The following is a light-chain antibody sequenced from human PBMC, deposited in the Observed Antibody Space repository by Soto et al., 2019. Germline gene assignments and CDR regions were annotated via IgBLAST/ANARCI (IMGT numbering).Light chain of an antibody. Sequence: EIVMTQSPATLSVSPGERATLSCRASQSVNTNVAWYQQEPGQAPRLLIYGASTRATGIPARFSGSVSGTEFALTISSLQSEDFAVYYCQQYNNCPRTFGQGTKVEIK. V-gene: IGKV3D-15*01. CDR3: QQYNNCPRT. CDR2: GAS. CDR1: QSVNTN. J-gene: IGKJ1*01.